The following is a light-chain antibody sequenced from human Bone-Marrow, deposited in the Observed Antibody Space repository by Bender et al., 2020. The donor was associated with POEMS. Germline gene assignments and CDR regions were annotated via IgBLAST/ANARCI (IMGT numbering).Light chain of an antibody. CDR1: TSNIGAGHD. V-gene: IGLV1-40*01. J-gene: IGLJ3*02. CDR2: TNN. CDR3: QSYDGSLSGWV. Sequence: QSVLTQPPSVSGAPGQRVTISCTGTTSNIGAGHDVHWYRQVPGSAPLLLIYTNNNRPSGVPDRFSTSTSGTSASLAITGLQAEDEADYYCQSYDGSLSGWVFGGGTKVTVL.